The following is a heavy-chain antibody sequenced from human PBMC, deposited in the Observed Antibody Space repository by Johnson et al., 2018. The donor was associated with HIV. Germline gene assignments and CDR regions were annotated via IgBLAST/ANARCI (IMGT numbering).Heavy chain of an antibody. J-gene: IGHJ3*02. CDR2: ISYDGSIK. D-gene: IGHD1-26*01. CDR3: ARDRKSGSYGVDAFDI. V-gene: IGHV3-30*04. CDR1: GFTFSTYA. Sequence: QMQLVDSVGDLVEPGESLRLSCVASGFTFSTYAMHWVLQTPGKGLEWVSIISYDGSIKYYADSVKVRFTISRANSTNTLYLQMNSLRAEDTAVYYCARDRKSGSYGVDAFDIWGQGTMVTVSS.